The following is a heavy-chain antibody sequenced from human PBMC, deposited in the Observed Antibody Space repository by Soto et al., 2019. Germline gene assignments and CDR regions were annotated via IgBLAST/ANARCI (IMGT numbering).Heavy chain of an antibody. D-gene: IGHD3-22*01. CDR1: GFTFSNSA. CDR3: AKSSGWSPGGFFGP. J-gene: IGHJ5*02. V-gene: IGHV3-23*01. CDR2: ISGSGGST. Sequence: EVQLLESGGGLVQPGGSLRLSCAASGFTFSNSAMSWVRQAPGKGLEWVSDISGSGGSTYYADSVKVRFTISRDNSKNTLFLQMNSLSAEDTAVYFCAKSSGWSPGGFFGPWGQGTLVTVSS.